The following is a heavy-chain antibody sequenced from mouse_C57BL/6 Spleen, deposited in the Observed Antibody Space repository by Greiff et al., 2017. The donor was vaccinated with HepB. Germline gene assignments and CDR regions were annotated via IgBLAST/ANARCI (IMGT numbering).Heavy chain of an antibody. CDR2: INPNYGTT. Sequence: EVQLQQPGPELVKPGASVKISCKASGYSFTDYNMNWVKQSNGKSLEWIGVINPNYGTTSYNQKFKGKATLTVEQSSSTAYMQLNSLTSEDSAVYYCAISSYYGSSDWYFDVWGTGTTVTVSS. V-gene: IGHV1-39*01. CDR1: GYSFTDYN. D-gene: IGHD1-1*01. CDR3: AISSYYGSSDWYFDV. J-gene: IGHJ1*03.